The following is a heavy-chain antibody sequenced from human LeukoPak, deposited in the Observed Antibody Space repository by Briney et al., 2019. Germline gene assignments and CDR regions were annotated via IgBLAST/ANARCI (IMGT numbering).Heavy chain of an antibody. Sequence: PGGSLRLSCAASGFTFSSYSMNWVRQAPGKGLEWVSSISSSSSYIYYAGSVKGRFTISRDNAKNSLYLQMNSLRAEDTAVYYCARGGYCSSTSCYRGAFDIWGQGTMVTVSS. CDR1: GFTFSSYS. CDR3: ARGGYCSSTSCYRGAFDI. V-gene: IGHV3-21*01. CDR2: ISSSSSYI. J-gene: IGHJ3*02. D-gene: IGHD2-2*02.